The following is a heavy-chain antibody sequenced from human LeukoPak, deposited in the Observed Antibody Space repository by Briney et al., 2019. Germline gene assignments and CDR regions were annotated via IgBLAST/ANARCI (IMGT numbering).Heavy chain of an antibody. CDR2: IYHSGST. Sequence: PSETLSLTCTVSGYSISSGYYWGWIRQPPGKGLEWVGSIYHSGSTYYNPSLKSRVTISVDTSKNQFSLKLSSVTAADTAVYYCARDHRTYYDSSGYYHLDYWGQGTLVTVSS. CDR3: ARDHRTYYDSSGYYHLDY. J-gene: IGHJ4*02. CDR1: GYSISSGYY. V-gene: IGHV4-38-2*02. D-gene: IGHD3-22*01.